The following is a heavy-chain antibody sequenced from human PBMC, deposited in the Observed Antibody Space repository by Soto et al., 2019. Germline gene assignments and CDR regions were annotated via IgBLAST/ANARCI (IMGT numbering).Heavy chain of an antibody. Sequence: GESLKISCKGSGYSFTTYWIGWVRQMPGKGLEWMGIIYPGDSDTKYSPSLQGQVSISADTSISTAYLQWTSLKASDTAMYYCARRDSSRAFDIWGQGTMVTVSS. CDR1: GYSFTTYW. CDR3: ARRDSSRAFDI. CDR2: IYPGDSDT. V-gene: IGHV5-51*01. J-gene: IGHJ3*02. D-gene: IGHD6-19*01.